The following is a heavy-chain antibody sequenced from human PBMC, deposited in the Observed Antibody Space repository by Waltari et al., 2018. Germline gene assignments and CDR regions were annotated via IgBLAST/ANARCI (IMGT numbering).Heavy chain of an antibody. CDR2: FYTGGST. Sequence: VRLVESGGGLIQPGGSLILSCAASGFTVSTHYMSWVGRAPGTGREVVSVFYTGGSTYYADSVKGRFTISRDNSKNTLYLQMNILRAEDTAVYYCARGDGVRGVIFDYWGQGTLVTVSS. CDR1: GFTVSTHY. J-gene: IGHJ4*02. D-gene: IGHD3-10*01. V-gene: IGHV3-53*01. CDR3: ARGDGVRGVIFDY.